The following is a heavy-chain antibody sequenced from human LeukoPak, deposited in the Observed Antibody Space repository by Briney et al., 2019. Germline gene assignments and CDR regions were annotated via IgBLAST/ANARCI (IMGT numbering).Heavy chain of an antibody. D-gene: IGHD5-18*01. J-gene: IGHJ3*02. CDR1: GFTFSSYA. Sequence: GGSLRLSCAASGFTFSSYAMHWVRQAPGKGLEWVAVISYDGSNKYYADSVKGRFTISRDNSKNTLYLQMNSLRAEDTAVYYCARWIQPTSGSAFDIWGQGTMVTVSS. CDR2: ISYDGSNK. CDR3: ARWIQPTSGSAFDI. V-gene: IGHV3-30*04.